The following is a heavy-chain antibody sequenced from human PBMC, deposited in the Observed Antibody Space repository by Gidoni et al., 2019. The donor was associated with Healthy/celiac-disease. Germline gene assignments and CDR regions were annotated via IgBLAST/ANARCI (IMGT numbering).Heavy chain of an antibody. CDR3: ARALPDCSGGSCYIY. D-gene: IGHD2-15*01. CDR1: SYTFTSYG. CDR2: ISAYNGNT. V-gene: IGHV1-18*01. J-gene: IGHJ4*02. Sequence: QVQLVQSGAEVKKPGASVKVSCKASSYTFTSYGISWVRQAPGQGLEWMGWISAYNGNTNYEQKLQVRVTMTTDTSMSTAYMELRSLRSDDTAVYYCARALPDCSGGSCYIYWGQGTLVTVSS.